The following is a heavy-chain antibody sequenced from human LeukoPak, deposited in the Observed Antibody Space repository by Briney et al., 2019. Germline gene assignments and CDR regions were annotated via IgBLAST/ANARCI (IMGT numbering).Heavy chain of an antibody. D-gene: IGHD6-19*01. Sequence: PGGSLRLSCAASGFTFSSYGMHWVRQGPGKGLEWVAVISNGGNNKYYADSVRGRFTISRDISKNTLYLQMNSLRAEDTAVYYCVKVRYTSGWYWGHLDYWGQGTLVTVSS. CDR1: GFTFSSYG. CDR2: ISNGGNNK. V-gene: IGHV3-30*18. J-gene: IGHJ4*02. CDR3: VKVRYTSGWYWGHLDY.